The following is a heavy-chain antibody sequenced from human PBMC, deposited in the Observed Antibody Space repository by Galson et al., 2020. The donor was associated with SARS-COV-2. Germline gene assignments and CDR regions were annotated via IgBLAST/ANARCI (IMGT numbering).Heavy chain of an antibody. CDR2: IYYSGST. J-gene: IGHJ4*02. V-gene: IGHV4-39*01. CDR1: GGSISSSSYY. D-gene: IGHD2-15*01. Sequence: SETLSLTCTVSGGSISSSSYYWGWIRQPPGKGLEWIGSIYYSGSTYYNPSLKSRVTISVDTSKNQFSLKLSSVTAADTAVYYCARLVVAARRGGGYFDYWGQGTLVTVSS. CDR3: ARLVVAARRGGGYFDY.